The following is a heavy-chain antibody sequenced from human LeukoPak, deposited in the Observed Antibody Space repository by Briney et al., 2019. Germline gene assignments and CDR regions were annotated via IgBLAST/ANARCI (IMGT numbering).Heavy chain of an antibody. CDR1: GFIFTNYF. J-gene: IGHJ4*02. Sequence: GGSLRLSCAASGFIFTNYFMNWVRQAPGKGLEWVGRIKSKADGETIDYAAPVKGRFTFSRDDSKNMLYLQMNSLKSEDTAVYYCSTLTSRGLSDSWGQGTLVTVSS. CDR3: STLTSRGLSDS. V-gene: IGHV3-15*07. D-gene: IGHD1-20*01. CDR2: IKSKADGETI.